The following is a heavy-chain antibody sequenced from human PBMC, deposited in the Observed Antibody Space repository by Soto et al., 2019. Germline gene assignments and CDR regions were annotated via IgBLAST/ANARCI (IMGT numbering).Heavy chain of an antibody. CDR3: AKDKSAWGFFDF. CDR1: GFTFSDSW. V-gene: IGHV3-7*01. D-gene: IGHD7-27*01. Sequence: EVQLVESGGGLVQPGGSLRLSCTASGFTFSDSWMTWVRQAPGKGLEWVARIKPDESEKKYADSVKGRFSISRDNAKNSMYLQMDSLRGEDTAVYYCAKDKSAWGFFDFWGQGTQVTVSP. J-gene: IGHJ4*02. CDR2: IKPDESEK.